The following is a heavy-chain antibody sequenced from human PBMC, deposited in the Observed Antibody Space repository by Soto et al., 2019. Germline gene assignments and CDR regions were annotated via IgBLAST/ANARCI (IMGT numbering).Heavy chain of an antibody. CDR2: ISHDGRVT. CDR1: GFTFNSLA. D-gene: IGHD2-21*01. Sequence: QVQLVESGGGMFQPGTSLRLSCAASGFTFNSLALHWVRQRPDKGLEWVAVISHDGRVTFYADFVKRRFTVSRDNSKNNAYLQVKSLRSEDTAVYYCAREPYGESPYFDCWGQGNLVNVSS. V-gene: IGHV3-30*04. CDR3: AREPYGESPYFDC. J-gene: IGHJ4*02.